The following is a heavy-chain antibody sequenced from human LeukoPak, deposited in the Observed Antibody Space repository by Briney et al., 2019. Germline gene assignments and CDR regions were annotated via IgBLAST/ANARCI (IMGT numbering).Heavy chain of an antibody. Sequence: PSETLSLTCTVSGGSISNSSYYWGWVRQPPGKGLEWIGSVYYSGGAYYNPSLKSRVIISIDTSRSQFSLKVTSVTAADTALYHCARLVATPVGGYYFDYWGQGTLVSVSS. CDR1: GGSISNSSYY. J-gene: IGHJ4*02. CDR3: ARLVATPVGGYYFDY. V-gene: IGHV4-39*01. CDR2: VYYSGGA. D-gene: IGHD5-12*01.